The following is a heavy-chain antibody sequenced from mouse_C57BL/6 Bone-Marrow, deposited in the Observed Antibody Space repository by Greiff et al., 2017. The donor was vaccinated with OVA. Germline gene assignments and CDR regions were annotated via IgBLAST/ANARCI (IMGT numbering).Heavy chain of an antibody. CDR3: TTSPYYYGSSYWYFDV. V-gene: IGHV14-4*01. Sequence: EVQLVESGAELVRPGASVKLSCTASGFNIKDDYMHWVKQRPEQGLEWIGWIDPENGDTEYASKFQGKATITADTSSNTAYLQLSSLTSEDTAVYYCTTSPYYYGSSYWYFDVWGTGTTVTVSS. CDR1: GFNIKDDY. D-gene: IGHD1-1*01. J-gene: IGHJ1*03. CDR2: IDPENGDT.